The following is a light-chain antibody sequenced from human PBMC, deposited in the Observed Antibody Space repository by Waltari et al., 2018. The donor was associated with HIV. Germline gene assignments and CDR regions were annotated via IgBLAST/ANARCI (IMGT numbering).Light chain of an antibody. CDR2: DTS. CDR1: QSVDNL. J-gene: IGKJ2*01. CDR3: QQYGRSPPYT. Sequence: EIVLTQSPATLSLSPGERATLSCRASQSVDNLLAWYQHRSGQAPRLLIFDTSNRATGIPARFSGSGSGTDFTLTISSVEPEDFAIYFCQQYGRSPPYTFGQGTKLEI. V-gene: IGKV3-11*01.